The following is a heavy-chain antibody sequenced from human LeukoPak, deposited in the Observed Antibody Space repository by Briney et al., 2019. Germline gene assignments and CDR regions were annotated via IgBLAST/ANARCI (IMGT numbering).Heavy chain of an antibody. CDR3: ARDAGYCTGGSCWYFDL. CDR2: SNLNSGGT. J-gene: IGHJ4*02. Sequence: ASVKVSCKASGYTFTDYYMHWVRQAPGQGLEWIGWSNLNSGGTNFAQRFQGRVTMTRDTSISTAYMDLSRLISDDTAVYYCARDAGYCTGGSCWYFDLWGEGTLVTVS. V-gene: IGHV1-2*02. CDR1: GYTFTDYY. D-gene: IGHD2-15*01.